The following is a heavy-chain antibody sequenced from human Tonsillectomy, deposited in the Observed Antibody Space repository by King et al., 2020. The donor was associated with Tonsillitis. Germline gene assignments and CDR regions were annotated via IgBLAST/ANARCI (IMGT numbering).Heavy chain of an antibody. Sequence: VQLVESGAEVKKPGASVKVSCKASGYTFTSYYIHWVRQAPGQGLDGMGIINPSGGSKSYAQKFPGRVTMTRDTSTSTVYMERSSLRSEDTAVYYCARDASRGVGDSSSSVDWYFDLWGRGTLVTVSS. CDR2: INPSGGSK. V-gene: IGHV1-46*03. CDR1: GYTFTSYY. D-gene: IGHD6-13*01. CDR3: ARDASRGVGDSSSSVDWYFDL. J-gene: IGHJ2*01.